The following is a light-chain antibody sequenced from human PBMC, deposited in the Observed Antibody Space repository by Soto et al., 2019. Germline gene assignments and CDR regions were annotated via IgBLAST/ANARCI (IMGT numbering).Light chain of an antibody. CDR1: QSISSW. CDR3: QQYNSDSGT. J-gene: IGKJ1*01. CDR2: DAS. Sequence: DIQMTQSPSTLSASVGDSVTISCRASQSISSWLAWYQQKPGKAPKLLIYDASSLESGVPSSFSGGGSGTEFTLTISSLQPDDFATYYCQQYNSDSGTFGQGTKVDIK. V-gene: IGKV1-5*01.